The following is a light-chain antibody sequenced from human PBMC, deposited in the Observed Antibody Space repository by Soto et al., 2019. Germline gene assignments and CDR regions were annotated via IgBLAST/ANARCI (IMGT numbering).Light chain of an antibody. J-gene: IGKJ1*01. CDR2: KTS. Sequence: DIHMTQSPSTLSASVGDRVTITCRASQSISIWLAWYQQKPGKAPNLLIYKTSSLESGVPSRFSGSGSGTEFTLTISSLQPDDYATYDCQHYNDYYWTFGQGTKVEIK. CDR3: QHYNDYYWT. V-gene: IGKV1-5*03. CDR1: QSISIW.